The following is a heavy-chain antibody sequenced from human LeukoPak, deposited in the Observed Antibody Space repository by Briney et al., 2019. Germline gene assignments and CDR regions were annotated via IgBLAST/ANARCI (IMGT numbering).Heavy chain of an antibody. Sequence: PGGSLRLSCAASGFTFSSYSMNWVRQAPGKGLEWVSYISSSSSTIYYADSVKGRFTISRDNAENSLYLQMNSLRAEDTAVYYCASPQGAAAIGVSFDYWGQGTLVTVSS. V-gene: IGHV3-48*01. CDR3: ASPQGAAAIGVSFDY. J-gene: IGHJ4*02. D-gene: IGHD2-2*01. CDR1: GFTFSSYS. CDR2: ISSSSSTI.